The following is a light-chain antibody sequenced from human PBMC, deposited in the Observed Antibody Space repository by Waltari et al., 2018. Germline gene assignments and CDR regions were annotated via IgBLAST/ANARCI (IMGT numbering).Light chain of an antibody. V-gene: IGKV3-20*01. CDR3: QQYDGEVVT. Sequence: EIVLTQSPGTPSLSPGDRATISCRASQIVTSSSLTWYQQKLGQAPRLLIYCTSSRATGIPDSFSGRGSGTDFTLTISILEPEDFAVYYCQQYDGEVVTFGGGTKVEI. CDR1: QIVTSSS. CDR2: CTS. J-gene: IGKJ4*01.